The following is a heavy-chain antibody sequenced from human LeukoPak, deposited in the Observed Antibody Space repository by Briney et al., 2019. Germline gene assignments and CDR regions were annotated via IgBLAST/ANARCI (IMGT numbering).Heavy chain of an antibody. J-gene: IGHJ4*02. CDR1: GGSISSGGYY. Sequence: SETLSLTCTVSGGSISSGGYYWSWIRQPPGKGLEWIGYIYYSGSTNYNPSLKSRVTISVDTSKNQFSLKLSSVTAADTAVHYCARCGSGSYYNGFDYWGQGTLVTVSS. CDR3: ARCGSGSYYNGFDY. V-gene: IGHV4-61*08. CDR2: IYYSGST. D-gene: IGHD3-10*01.